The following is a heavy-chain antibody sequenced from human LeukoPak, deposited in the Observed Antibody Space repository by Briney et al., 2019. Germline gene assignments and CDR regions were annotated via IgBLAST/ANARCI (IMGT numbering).Heavy chain of an antibody. Sequence: GGSLRLSCAASGFPFNDYYMTWIRQAPGKGLEWVSHISSSGSTIYYADSVKGRFIISRDNAKNSLYLQMYSLRAEDTGVYYCARGIAASDTFGPLDYYMDVWGKGTTVTVSS. CDR2: ISSSGSTI. J-gene: IGHJ6*03. D-gene: IGHD6-13*01. V-gene: IGHV3-11*04. CDR3: ARGIAASDTFGPLDYYMDV. CDR1: GFPFNDYY.